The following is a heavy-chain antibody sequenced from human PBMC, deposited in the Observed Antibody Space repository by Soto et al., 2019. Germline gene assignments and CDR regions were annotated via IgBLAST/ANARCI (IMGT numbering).Heavy chain of an antibody. D-gene: IGHD2-2*01. Sequence: PSETLSLTCTVSGGSISSSSYYWGWIRQPPGKGLEWIGSIYYSGSTYYNQSLKSRVTISVDTSKNQFSLKLSSVTAADTAVYYCARHRGCSSTSCSQYYYYYYGMDVWGQGTTVTVSS. CDR1: GGSISSSSYY. CDR2: IYYSGST. J-gene: IGHJ6*02. V-gene: IGHV4-39*01. CDR3: ARHRGCSSTSCSQYYYYYYGMDV.